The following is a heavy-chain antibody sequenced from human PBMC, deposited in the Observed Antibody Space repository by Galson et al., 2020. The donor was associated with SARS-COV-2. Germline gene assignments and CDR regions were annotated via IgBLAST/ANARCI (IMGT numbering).Heavy chain of an antibody. CDR3: ARGDRTVEMATIDAFDV. V-gene: IGHV3-48*03. CDR1: GFTFSSYE. Sequence: GESLKISCAASGFTFSSYEMNWVRQAPGKGLEWVSYISSSGSTIYYADSVKGRFTISRDNAKNSLYLQMNSLRAEDTAVYYCARGDRTVEMATIDAFDVWGQGTMVTVSS. CDR2: ISSSGSTI. J-gene: IGHJ3*01. D-gene: IGHD5-12*01.